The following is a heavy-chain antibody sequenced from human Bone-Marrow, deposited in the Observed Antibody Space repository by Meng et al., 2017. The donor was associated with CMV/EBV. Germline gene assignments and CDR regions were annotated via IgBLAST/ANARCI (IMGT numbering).Heavy chain of an antibody. Sequence: ASVKVSCQASGYTFTSYDVNWVRQATGQGLEWMGWMNPNSGNTGYAQKFQGRVTITRNTSISTAYMELSSLRSEDTAVYYCARVRNTDGMDVWGQGTTVTVSS. D-gene: IGHD2-2*02. CDR3: ARVRNTDGMDV. J-gene: IGHJ6*02. CDR1: GYTFTSYD. V-gene: IGHV1-8*03. CDR2: MNPNSGNT.